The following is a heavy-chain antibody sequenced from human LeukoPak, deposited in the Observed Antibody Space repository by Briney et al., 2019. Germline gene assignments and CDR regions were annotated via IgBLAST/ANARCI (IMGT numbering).Heavy chain of an antibody. J-gene: IGHJ4*02. CDR2: IIPIFGTA. CDR1: GGTFSSYA. CDR3: ARARPIDPYDYVWGS. V-gene: IGHV1-69*05. Sequence: ASEKVSFKASGGTFSSYAISCVRQAPGQRLEWMGGIIPIFGTANYAQKFQGRVTITTDESTSTAYMELSSLRSEDTAVYYCARARPIDPYDYVWGSWGQGTLVTVSS. D-gene: IGHD3-16*01.